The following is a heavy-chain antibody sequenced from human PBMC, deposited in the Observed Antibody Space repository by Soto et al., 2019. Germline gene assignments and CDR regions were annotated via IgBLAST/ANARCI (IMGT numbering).Heavy chain of an antibody. V-gene: IGHV1-18*01. D-gene: IGHD3-10*01. CDR2: ISAYNGNA. CDR1: GYTFNNYG. Sequence: QVQLVQSGYEVKEPGASVTVSCKASGYTFNNYGITWVRQAPGQGVERIGWISAYNGNANYEQKFQGRVTLTRDTSTSTAYLELSSLSSEDTTVYYCARGTRRFGELFDAFYIWGQGTMVTFSS. CDR3: ARGTRRFGELFDAFYI. J-gene: IGHJ3*02.